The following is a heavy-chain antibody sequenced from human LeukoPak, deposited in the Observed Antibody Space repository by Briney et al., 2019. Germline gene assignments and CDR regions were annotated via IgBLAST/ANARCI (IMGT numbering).Heavy chain of an antibody. CDR3: ALAPNSNWFDF. V-gene: IGHV4-34*01. CDR1: GGSFSGYY. Sequence: TSETLSLTCAVYGGSFSGYYWSWIRQPPGKGLEWVGEINHSGSTNYNPSLKSRVTISVDTSKNQFSLKLSSVTAADTAVYFCALAPNSNWFDFWGPGTLVTVSS. J-gene: IGHJ5*01. CDR2: INHSGST. D-gene: IGHD2-8*01.